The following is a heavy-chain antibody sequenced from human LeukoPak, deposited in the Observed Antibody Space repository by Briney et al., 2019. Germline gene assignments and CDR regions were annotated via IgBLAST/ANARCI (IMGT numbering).Heavy chain of an antibody. Sequence: SETLSLSCTVSGGSINNYYWSWIRQPAGKGLEWIGRIYTRGSTNYNPSLKSRVTMSVDTSKNQFSLKLSSVTAADTAVYYCARGRYCSADICSGGDAFDIWGQGTTVSVSS. J-gene: IGHJ3*02. CDR1: GGSINNYY. D-gene: IGHD2-15*01. V-gene: IGHV4-4*07. CDR2: IYTRGST. CDR3: ARGRYCSADICSGGDAFDI.